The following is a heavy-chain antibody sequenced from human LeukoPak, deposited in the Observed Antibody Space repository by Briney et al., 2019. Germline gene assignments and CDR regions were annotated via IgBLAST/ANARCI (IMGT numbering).Heavy chain of an antibody. CDR2: ISYDGSNK. V-gene: IGHV3-30-3*01. D-gene: IGHD5-24*01. CDR3: ARSRDGYNGNFDY. J-gene: IGHJ4*02. Sequence: GRSLRLSCAVSGFTFSSYAMHWVRQAPGKGLEWVAVISYDGSNKYYADSVKGRFTISRDNSKNTLYLQMNSLRAEDTAVYYCARSRDGYNGNFDYWGQGTLVTVSS. CDR1: GFTFSSYA.